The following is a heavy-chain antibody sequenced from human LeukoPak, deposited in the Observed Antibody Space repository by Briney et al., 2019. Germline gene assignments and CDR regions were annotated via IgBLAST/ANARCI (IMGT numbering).Heavy chain of an antibody. CDR2: IYTSGST. Sequence: SQTLSLTCTVSGGSISSGSYYWSWIRQPAGKGLEWIGRIYTSGSTNYNPSLKSRVTISVDTSKNQFSLKLSSVTAADTAVYYCASRPVYAGYFDYWGQGTLVTVSS. V-gene: IGHV4-61*02. CDR3: ASRPVYAGYFDY. J-gene: IGHJ4*02. CDR1: GGSISSGSYY. D-gene: IGHD2-8*01.